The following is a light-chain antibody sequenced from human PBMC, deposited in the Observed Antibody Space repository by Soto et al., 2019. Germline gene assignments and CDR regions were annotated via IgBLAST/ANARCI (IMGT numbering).Light chain of an antibody. CDR3: QQYNNWPRT. Sequence: SQSACTLSLSTGERATLSCRASQSVSSNLAWYQQKPGQAPRLLIYGASTRATGIPARFSGSGSGTEFTLTISSLQSEDFAIYYCQQYNNWPRTFAQGTKVAIK. CDR1: QSVSSN. CDR2: GAS. V-gene: IGKV3-15*01. J-gene: IGKJ1*01.